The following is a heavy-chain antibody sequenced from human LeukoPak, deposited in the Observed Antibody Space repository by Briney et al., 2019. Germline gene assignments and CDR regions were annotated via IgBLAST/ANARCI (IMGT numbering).Heavy chain of an antibody. J-gene: IGHJ4*02. V-gene: IGHV4-34*01. Sequence: SETLSLTCAVYGGSFSGYYWSWIRQPPGKGLEWIGEINHSGSTNYNPSLKSRVTISVDTSKNQFSLKLSSVTAADTAVYYCARWRISSWHSILPHYFDYWGQGTLVTVSS. CDR3: ARWRISSWHSILPHYFDY. CDR1: GGSFSGYY. D-gene: IGHD6-13*01. CDR2: INHSGST.